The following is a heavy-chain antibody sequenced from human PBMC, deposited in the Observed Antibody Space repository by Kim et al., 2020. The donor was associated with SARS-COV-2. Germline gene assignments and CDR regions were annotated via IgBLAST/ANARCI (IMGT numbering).Heavy chain of an antibody. CDR1: GFTFSSYS. J-gene: IGHJ4*02. V-gene: IGHV3-21*01. Sequence: GGSLRLSCAASGFTFSSYSMNWVRQAPGKGLEWVSSISSSSSYIYYADSVKGRFTISRDNAKKSRYLQMNSLRAEETAVYYCARESLAAAGTDFDYWGQGTLVTVSS. CDR3: ARESLAAAGTDFDY. D-gene: IGHD6-13*01. CDR2: ISSSSSYI.